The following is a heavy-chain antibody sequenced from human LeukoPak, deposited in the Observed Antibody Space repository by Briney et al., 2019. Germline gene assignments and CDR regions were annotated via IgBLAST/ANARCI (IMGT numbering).Heavy chain of an antibody. CDR3: VVEGGATPFDY. CDR1: GFTFSSYA. J-gene: IGHJ4*02. Sequence: GGSLRLSCAASGFTFSSYAMHWVRQAPGKGLEWVAVISYDGSNKYYADSVKGRFTISRDNSKNTLYLQMNSLRAEDTAAYYCVVEGGATPFDYWGQGTLVTVSS. D-gene: IGHD1-26*01. CDR2: ISYDGSNK. V-gene: IGHV3-30*01.